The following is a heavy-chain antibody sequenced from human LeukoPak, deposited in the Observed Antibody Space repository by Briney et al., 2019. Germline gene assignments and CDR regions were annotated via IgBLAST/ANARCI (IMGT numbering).Heavy chain of an antibody. CDR3: ASSWGYSYGYNEHYYYYYMDV. CDR1: GYTFTSYD. D-gene: IGHD5-18*01. CDR2: MNPNSGNT. Sequence: ASVKVSCKASGYTFTSYDINWVRQATGQGLEWMGWMNPNSGNTGYAQKFQGRVTMTRNTSISTAYMELSSLRSEDTAVYYCASSWGYSYGYNEHYYYYYMDVWGKGTTVTVSS. V-gene: IGHV1-8*01. J-gene: IGHJ6*03.